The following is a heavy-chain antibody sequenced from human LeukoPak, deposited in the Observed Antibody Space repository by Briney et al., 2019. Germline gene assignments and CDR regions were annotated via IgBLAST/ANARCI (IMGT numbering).Heavy chain of an antibody. CDR3: SRSLDY. CDR2: IKEDGSKK. CDR1: GFPFSDYW. Sequence: GGSLRLSCAASGFPFSDYWMDWVRQAPGKGMEWVANIKEDGSKKSCADSVKGRFTISRDNAKSSLYLQMNSLRADDTAVYYCSRSLDYWGQGALVTVSS. V-gene: IGHV3-7*01. J-gene: IGHJ4*02.